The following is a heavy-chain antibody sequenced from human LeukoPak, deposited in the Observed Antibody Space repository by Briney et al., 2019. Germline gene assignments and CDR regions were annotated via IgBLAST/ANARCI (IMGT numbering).Heavy chain of an antibody. V-gene: IGHV1-18*01. CDR1: GYTFNTYG. CDR3: ARDRYSGSYYMDV. CDR2: ISDYNGNT. D-gene: IGHD1-26*01. Sequence: ASVKVSFKASGYTFNTYGISWVRQAPGQGLEWMGWISDYNGNTRYAQNFQGRVTMTTDTSTSTAYMDLRSLRSDDTAVYYCARDRYSGSYYMDVWGKGTTVTVSS. J-gene: IGHJ6*03.